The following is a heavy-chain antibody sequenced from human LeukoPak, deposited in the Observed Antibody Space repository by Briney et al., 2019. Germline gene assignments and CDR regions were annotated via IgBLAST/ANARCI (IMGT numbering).Heavy chain of an antibody. CDR2: MNPNSGNT. D-gene: IGHD3-22*01. V-gene: IGHV1-8*01. Sequence: ASVTVSCKASGYTFTSYDINWVRQATGQGLEWMGWMNPNSGNTGYAQKFQGRVTMTRNTTISTAYMELSSLRSEDTAAYYCARVARITMIVVVPNWFDPWGQGTLVTVSS. CDR3: ARVARITMIVVVPNWFDP. J-gene: IGHJ5*02. CDR1: GYTFTSYD.